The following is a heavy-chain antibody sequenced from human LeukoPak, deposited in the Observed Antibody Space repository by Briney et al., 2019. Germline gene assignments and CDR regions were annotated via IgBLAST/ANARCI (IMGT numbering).Heavy chain of an antibody. CDR3: AKDFYRLGEFDAFDN. D-gene: IGHD3-16*01. V-gene: IGHV3-21*04. CDR1: GFTLSSYS. Sequence: GGSLRLSCAASGFTLSSYSINWVRQAPGKGLEWVSSISSSSSYIYYADSVKGRFTISRDNARKSLYLQMNSLRVEDTALYYCAKDFYRLGEFDAFDNWGQGTMVTVSS. J-gene: IGHJ3*02. CDR2: ISSSSSYI.